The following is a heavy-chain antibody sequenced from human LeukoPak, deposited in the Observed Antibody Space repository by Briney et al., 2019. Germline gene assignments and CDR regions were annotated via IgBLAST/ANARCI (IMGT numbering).Heavy chain of an antibody. CDR3: ARRGSGYDDPVDY. D-gene: IGHD5-12*01. V-gene: IGHV3-21*06. Sequence: GSLRLSCAASGFTFSSYSMNWVRQAPGKGLEWVSCISSSSYIYYADSVKGRFTISRYNAKNSLYLQMNSLRAEDTAVYYCARRGSGYDDPVDYWGQGTLVTVSS. CDR2: ISSSSYI. CDR1: GFTFSSYS. J-gene: IGHJ4*02.